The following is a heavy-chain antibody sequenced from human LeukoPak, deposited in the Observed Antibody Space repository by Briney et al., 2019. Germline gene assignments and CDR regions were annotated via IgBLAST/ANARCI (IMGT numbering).Heavy chain of an antibody. CDR2: IWYDGSNK. J-gene: IGHJ4*02. D-gene: IGHD5-24*01. V-gene: IGHV3-33*01. CDR3: AISEGYK. CDR1: GFTFSSYG. Sequence: GGSLRLSCAASGFTFSSYGMHWVRQAPGKGLEWVAVIWYDGSNKYYGDSVKGRFTISRDNSKKTLYLQMNSLRVEDTAVYYCAISEGYKWGQGTLVTVSS.